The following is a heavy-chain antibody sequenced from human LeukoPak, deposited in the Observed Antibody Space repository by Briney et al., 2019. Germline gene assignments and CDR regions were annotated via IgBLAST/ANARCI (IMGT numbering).Heavy chain of an antibody. V-gene: IGHV4-31*03. Sequence: PSQTLSLTCTVSGGSISSGGYYWSWIRQHPGKGLEWIGYIYYSGSTYYNPSLKSRVTISVDTSKNQFSLKLSSVTAADTAMYYCARGSSVLHCSGGSCSDYFDYWGQGTLVTVSS. CDR2: IYYSGST. CDR1: GGSISSGGYY. D-gene: IGHD2-15*01. CDR3: ARGSSVLHCSGGSCSDYFDY. J-gene: IGHJ4*02.